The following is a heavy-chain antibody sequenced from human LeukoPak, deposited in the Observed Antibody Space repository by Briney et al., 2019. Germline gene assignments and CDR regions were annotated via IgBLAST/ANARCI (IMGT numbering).Heavy chain of an antibody. Sequence: SVRVSCKASGGTFSSYAISWVRQAPGQGLEWMGGIIPIFGTANYAQKFQGRVTITADESTSTAYMELSSLRSEDTAVYYCASLRNYGLPYWYFDLWGRGTLVTVSS. CDR1: GGTFSSYA. CDR2: IIPIFGTA. D-gene: IGHD3-16*01. V-gene: IGHV1-69*13. J-gene: IGHJ2*01. CDR3: ASLRNYGLPYWYFDL.